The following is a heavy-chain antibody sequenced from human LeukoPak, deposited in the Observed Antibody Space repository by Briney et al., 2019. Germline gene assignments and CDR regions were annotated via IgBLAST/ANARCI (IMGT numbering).Heavy chain of an antibody. CDR1: GDSLTSYY. CDR2: IYYSGTV. J-gene: IGHJ4*02. CDR3: ARLGSYFNY. V-gene: IGHV4-59*08. Sequence: SETLSLTCTVSGDSLTSYYWSWLRQPPGKGLEWIGYIYYSGTVNYNPSLKSRGTISVDTSKNQFSLNLSSVTAADTAVYYCARLGSYFNYWGQGTLVTVSS.